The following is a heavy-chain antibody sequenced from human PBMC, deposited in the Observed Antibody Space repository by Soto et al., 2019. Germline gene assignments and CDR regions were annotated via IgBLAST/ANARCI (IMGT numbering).Heavy chain of an antibody. D-gene: IGHD3-22*01. Sequence: QLQLQESGSGLVKPSQTLSLTCAVSGGSISSGGYSWSWIRQPSGKGLEWIGYIYHSGSTYYNPFLKSQVSISVDRSKLLFSLKLRYVSAADPAVYYCASVSIVWGQGTLVTVSS. CDR2: IYHSGST. J-gene: IGHJ4*02. CDR1: GGSISSGGYS. CDR3: ASVSIV. V-gene: IGHV4-30-2*01.